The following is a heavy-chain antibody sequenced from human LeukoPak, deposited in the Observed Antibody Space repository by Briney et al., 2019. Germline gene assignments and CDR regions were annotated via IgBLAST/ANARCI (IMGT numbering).Heavy chain of an antibody. CDR1: GFTFSSCC. V-gene: IGHV3-21*01. Sequence: KPGGSLRLSCAASGFTFSSCCFTWVRQAPGKGLEWVSSIDPTGTDRYYAGSVRGRFTISRDNAKNSMYLQMDSLREEDTAVYYCATETIGSHFVYWGQGTLLTVSS. CDR3: ATETIGSHFVY. CDR2: IDPTGTDR. J-gene: IGHJ4*02. D-gene: IGHD1-14*01.